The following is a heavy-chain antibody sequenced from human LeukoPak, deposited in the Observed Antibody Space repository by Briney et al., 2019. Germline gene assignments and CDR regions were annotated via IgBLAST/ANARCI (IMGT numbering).Heavy chain of an antibody. Sequence: PSETLSLTCTVSGDSISSSTYYWGWIRQPPGKGLEWIGSIYYSGSTYYNPSLKSRVTISVDTSKNQFSLKLRSVSDADTAVYYCARQGDFWSGYPSDYWGQGTLVTVSS. CDR1: GDSISSSTYY. CDR2: IYYSGST. J-gene: IGHJ4*02. CDR3: ARQGDFWSGYPSDY. V-gene: IGHV4-39*01. D-gene: IGHD3-3*01.